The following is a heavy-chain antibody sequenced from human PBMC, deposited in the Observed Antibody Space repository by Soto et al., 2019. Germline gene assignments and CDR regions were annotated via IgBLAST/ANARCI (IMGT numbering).Heavy chain of an antibody. CDR2: INPSGGST. CDR3: ARVSHKGYYDSSGYFCY. D-gene: IGHD3-22*01. J-gene: IGHJ4*02. CDR1: GYTFTSYY. Sequence: GASVKVSCKACGYTFTSYYMHWVGQAAGQGREWMGIINPSGGSTSYAQKFQGRVTMTRDTSTSTVYMELSSLRSEDTAVYYCARVSHKGYYDSSGYFCYWGQGTLVTVSS. V-gene: IGHV1-46*01.